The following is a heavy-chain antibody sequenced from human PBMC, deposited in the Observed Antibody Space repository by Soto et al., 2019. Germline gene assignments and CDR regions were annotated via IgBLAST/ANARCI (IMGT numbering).Heavy chain of an antibody. J-gene: IGHJ5*02. CDR3: ARHVDTSMVNPSFDP. Sequence: GGSLRLSCGGSGFTFSIYSMNWVRQAPGKGLEWVSYTSSKSATVYYADSVKGRFTISRDDAKNSLFLQMNSLRDEDTAVSYCARHVDTSMVNPSFDPWGRGTLVTVSS. CDR2: TSSKSATV. CDR1: GFTFSIYS. D-gene: IGHD5-18*01. V-gene: IGHV3-48*02.